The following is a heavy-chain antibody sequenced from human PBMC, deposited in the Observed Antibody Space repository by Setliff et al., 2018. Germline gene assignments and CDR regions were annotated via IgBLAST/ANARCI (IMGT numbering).Heavy chain of an antibody. CDR2: INPHGSEK. J-gene: IGHJ3*01. CDR1: GFTFGIYW. V-gene: IGHV3-7*04. CDR3: GRAGKPYAIDV. Sequence: PGGSLRLSCSVSGFTFGIYWMSWVRQAPGKGLEWLASINPHGSEKYYADSVKGRFTISRDNAKNSLSLQMDSLRVDDTAVYYCGRAGKPYAIDVWGQGTMVTVSS.